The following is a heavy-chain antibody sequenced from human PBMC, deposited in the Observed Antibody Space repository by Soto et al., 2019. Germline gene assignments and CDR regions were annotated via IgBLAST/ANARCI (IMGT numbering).Heavy chain of an antibody. V-gene: IGHV4-59*01. D-gene: IGHD2-21*01. Sequence: PSETLSLTCTVSGGSISSYYWSWIRQPPGKGLEWIGYIYYTGSTNYNPSLRRRVTMSVDTSKSQFSLKLSSVTAADTAVYYCARDLAYPSGAWFDPWGQGTLVTV. CDR2: IYYTGST. CDR1: GGSISSYY. J-gene: IGHJ5*02. CDR3: ARDLAYPSGAWFDP.